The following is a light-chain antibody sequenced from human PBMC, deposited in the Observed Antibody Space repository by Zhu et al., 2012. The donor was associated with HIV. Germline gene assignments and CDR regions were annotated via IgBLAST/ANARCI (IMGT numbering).Light chain of an antibody. Sequence: DIQMTQSPSSLSASVGDRVTISCRASQGISNYLAWYQEKPGKVPKLLIFDASTLQSGVPSRFSGSRSGTEFTLTISSLQPEDAATYYCQKYDSAPLTFGGGTKVEI. CDR2: DAS. CDR1: QGISNY. V-gene: IGKV1-27*01. J-gene: IGKJ4*01. CDR3: QKYDSAPLT.